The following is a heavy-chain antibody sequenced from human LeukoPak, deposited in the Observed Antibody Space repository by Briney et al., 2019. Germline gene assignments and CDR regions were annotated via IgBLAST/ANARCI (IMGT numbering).Heavy chain of an antibody. V-gene: IGHV1-18*01. CDR2: ISAYNGNT. D-gene: IGHD5-18*01. CDR3: AREIHYYYYYMDV. J-gene: IGHJ6*03. CDR1: GYTFTSYG. Sequence: VASVKVSCKASGYTFTSYGISWVRQAPGQGLEWMGWISAYNGNTNYAQKLRGRVTMTTDTSTSTAYMELRSLRSDDTAVYYCAREIHYYYYYMDVWGKGTTVTVSS.